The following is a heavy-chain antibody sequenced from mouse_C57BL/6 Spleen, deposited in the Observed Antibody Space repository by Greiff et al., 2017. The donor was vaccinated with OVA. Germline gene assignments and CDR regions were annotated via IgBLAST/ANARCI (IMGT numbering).Heavy chain of an antibody. CDR2: INPSNGGT. Sequence: VQLQQSGTELVKPGASVKLSCKASGYTFTSYWMHWVKQRPGQGLEWIRNINPSNGGTNYNEKFKSKATLTVDKSSSTAYMQLSSLTSEDSAVYYCARSDYDYDGDFFAYWGQGTLVTVSA. CDR1: GYTFTSYW. CDR3: ARSDYDYDGDFFAY. V-gene: IGHV1-53*01. D-gene: IGHD2-4*01. J-gene: IGHJ3*01.